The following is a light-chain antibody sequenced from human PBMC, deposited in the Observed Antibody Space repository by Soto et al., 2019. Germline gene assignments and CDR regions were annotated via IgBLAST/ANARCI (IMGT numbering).Light chain of an antibody. CDR2: GAS. CDR3: QQSGSSPLT. J-gene: IGKJ4*01. CDR1: QSVSNNY. V-gene: IGKV3-20*01. Sequence: PGTLSLSPGERAALSCRASQSVSNNYLAWYQQKPGQAPRLLIYGASSRATGIPDRFSGSGSATDFTLTISRLEPEDFAVYFCQQSGSSPLTFGGGTKVDIK.